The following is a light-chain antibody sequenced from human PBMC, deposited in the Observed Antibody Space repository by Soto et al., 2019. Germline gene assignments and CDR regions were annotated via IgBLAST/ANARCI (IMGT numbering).Light chain of an antibody. Sequence: DGQMTPSPSFPSASVKDRVTITFRASQSISNHLNWYQQKPGKAPKLLIFAASSLQSGVPSRFSGSRSGPDFTLTISSLQPEDFATYYCQQSYSSPPTFGQGTKVDIK. CDR2: AAS. J-gene: IGKJ1*01. CDR1: QSISNH. CDR3: QQSYSSPPT. V-gene: IGKV1-39*01.